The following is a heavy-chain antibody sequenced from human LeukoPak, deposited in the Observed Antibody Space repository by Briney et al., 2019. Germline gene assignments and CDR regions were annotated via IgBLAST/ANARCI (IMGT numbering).Heavy chain of an antibody. D-gene: IGHD2-8*01. CDR3: ARGRPGYCTNGVCHRGNFDY. J-gene: IGHJ4*02. CDR2: INHSGST. Sequence: SETLSLTCAVYGGSFSGYYWSWIRQPPGEGLEWIGEINHSGSTNYNPSLKSRVTISVDTSKNQFSLKLSSVTAADTAVYYCARGRPGYCTNGVCHRGNFDYWGQGTLVTVSS. CDR1: GGSFSGYY. V-gene: IGHV4-34*01.